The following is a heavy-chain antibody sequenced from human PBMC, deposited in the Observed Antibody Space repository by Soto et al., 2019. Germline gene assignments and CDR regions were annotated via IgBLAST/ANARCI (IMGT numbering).Heavy chain of an antibody. CDR3: AREGVAPYYYYGMDV. Sequence: GASVKVSCKASGYTFTSYGISWVRQAPGQGHEWMGWISAYNGNTNYAQTFQGRVTMTTDTSTSTVHMKVRSLRSDDTVVYYCAREGVAPYYYYGMDVWGQGTPVTVSS. CDR2: ISAYNGNT. V-gene: IGHV1-18*01. CDR1: GYTFTSYG. J-gene: IGHJ6*02. D-gene: IGHD5-12*01.